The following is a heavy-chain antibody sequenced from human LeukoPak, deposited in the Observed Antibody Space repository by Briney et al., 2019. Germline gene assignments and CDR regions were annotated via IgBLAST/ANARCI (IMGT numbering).Heavy chain of an antibody. V-gene: IGHV5-51*01. Sequence: GESLKIPCKASGYSFTNYWIGWARQMPGKGLEWMGTIFPGDSDTRYSPSFQGQVTMSADSSSSTASLQWISLQASDTAMYYCATTSASRSSDYFDYWGQGTLVTVSS. CDR1: GYSFTNYW. D-gene: IGHD6-6*01. CDR3: ATTSASRSSDYFDY. CDR2: IFPGDSDT. J-gene: IGHJ4*02.